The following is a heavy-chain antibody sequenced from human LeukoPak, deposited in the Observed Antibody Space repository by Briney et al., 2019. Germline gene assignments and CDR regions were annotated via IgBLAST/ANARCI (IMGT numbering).Heavy chain of an antibody. V-gene: IGHV1-69*02. CDR1: GCTFSSYT. CDR2: IIPIRGIG. CDR3: ARGLLTVTTCFDY. J-gene: IGHJ4*02. Sequence: ASVKVSCKASGCTFSSYTISWVRQAPGQGVEGMGRIIPIRGIGNYAQKFQGRVTITADKPTSTAYMELSSLRSEDTAVYYCARGLLTVTTCFDYWGQGTLVTVSS. D-gene: IGHD4-17*01.